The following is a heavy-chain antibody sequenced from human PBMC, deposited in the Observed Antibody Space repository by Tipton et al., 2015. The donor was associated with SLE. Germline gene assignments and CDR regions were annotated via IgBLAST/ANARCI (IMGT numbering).Heavy chain of an antibody. CDR1: GFTFSNYA. D-gene: IGHD1-1*01. CDR3: ARDRGTAGYYYMDV. J-gene: IGHJ6*03. V-gene: IGHV3-23*01. CDR2: ISGTSVDI. Sequence: SLRLSCAASGFTFSNYAMSWVRQAPGKGLEWVSAISGTSVDIYYADSVKGRFTISRDNSKNTLYLQMNSLRAEDTAVYYCARDRGTAGYYYMDVWGKGTTVTVSS.